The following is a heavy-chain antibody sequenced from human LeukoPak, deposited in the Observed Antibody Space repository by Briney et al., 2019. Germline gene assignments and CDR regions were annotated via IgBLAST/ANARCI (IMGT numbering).Heavy chain of an antibody. V-gene: IGHV3-7*01. CDR3: ARDNGGGFGELFFSYYYYYMDV. Sequence: GGSLRLSCAASGFTFSSYWMSWVRQAPGKGLEWVANIKQDGSEKYYVDSVKGRFTISRDNAKNSLYLQMNSLRAEDTAVYYCARDNGGGFGELFFSYYYYYMDVWGKGTTVTVSS. D-gene: IGHD3-10*01. CDR1: GFTFSSYW. J-gene: IGHJ6*03. CDR2: IKQDGSEK.